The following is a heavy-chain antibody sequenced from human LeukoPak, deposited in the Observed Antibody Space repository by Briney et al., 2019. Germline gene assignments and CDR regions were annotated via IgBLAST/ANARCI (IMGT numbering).Heavy chain of an antibody. D-gene: IGHD3-10*01. CDR3: ARDSGTTGEVKFDP. J-gene: IGHJ5*02. CDR1: GGSISSYY. CDR2: IYYSGST. V-gene: IGHV4-59*01. Sequence: SETLSLTCTVSGGSISSYYWSWIRQPPGKGLEWIGYIYYSGSTNYNPSLKSRVTISVDTSKNQFSLKLSSVTAADTAVYYCARDSGTTGEVKFDPWGQGTLVTVSS.